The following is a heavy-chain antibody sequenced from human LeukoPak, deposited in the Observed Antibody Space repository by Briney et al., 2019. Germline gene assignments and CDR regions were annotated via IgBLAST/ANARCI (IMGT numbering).Heavy chain of an antibody. J-gene: IGHJ5*02. CDR2: INHSGST. CDR3: AIAREGWFDP. CDR1: GGSFSGYY. V-gene: IGHV4-34*01. Sequence: SETLSLTCAVYGGSFSGYYWSWIRQPPGKGLEWIGEINHSGSTNYNPSLKSRVTISVDTSKNQVSLKLSSVTAADTAVYYCAIAREGWFDPWGQGTLVTVSS.